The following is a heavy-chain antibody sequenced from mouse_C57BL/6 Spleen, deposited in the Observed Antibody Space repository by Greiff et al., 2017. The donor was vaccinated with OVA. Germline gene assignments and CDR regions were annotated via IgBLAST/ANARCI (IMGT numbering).Heavy chain of an antibody. V-gene: IGHV2-2*01. CDR3: ARNPPSYYYGSSWYFDV. D-gene: IGHD1-1*01. CDR2: IWSGGST. Sequence: VQLQQSGPGLVQPSQRLSITCTVSGFSLTSYGVHWVRQSPGKGLEWLGVIWSGGSTDYNAAFISRLSISKDNSKSQVFFKMNSLQADDTAIYYCARNPPSYYYGSSWYFDVWGTGTTVTVSS. J-gene: IGHJ1*03. CDR1: GFSLTSYG.